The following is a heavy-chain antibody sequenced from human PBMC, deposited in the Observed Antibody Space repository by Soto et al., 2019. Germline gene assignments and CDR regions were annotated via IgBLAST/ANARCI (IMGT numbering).Heavy chain of an antibody. V-gene: IGHV4-34*01. Sequence: QVQLQQWGAGLLKPSETLSLTCAVYGGSFSGYYWSWIRQPPGKGLEWIGEINHSGSTNYNPSLKSRVTISVDTSKNHFSLKLSSVTAADTAVYYCVRGGRTTGTGANYFDYWGQGTLVTVSS. CDR1: GGSFSGYY. CDR3: VRGGRTTGTGANYFDY. D-gene: IGHD1-1*01. J-gene: IGHJ4*02. CDR2: INHSGST.